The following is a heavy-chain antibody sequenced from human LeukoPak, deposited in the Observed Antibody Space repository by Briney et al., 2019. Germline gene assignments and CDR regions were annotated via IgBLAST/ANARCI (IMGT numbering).Heavy chain of an antibody. Sequence: GESLKISCKGSGYSFTSYGISWVRQAPGQGLEWMGWISAYNGNTNYAQKLQGRVTMTTDTSTSTAYMELRSLRSDDTAVYYCARSYPYSNYVEVDYWGQGTLVTVSS. CDR3: ARSYPYSNYVEVDY. CDR1: GYSFTSYG. CDR2: ISAYNGNT. V-gene: IGHV1-18*01. D-gene: IGHD4-11*01. J-gene: IGHJ4*02.